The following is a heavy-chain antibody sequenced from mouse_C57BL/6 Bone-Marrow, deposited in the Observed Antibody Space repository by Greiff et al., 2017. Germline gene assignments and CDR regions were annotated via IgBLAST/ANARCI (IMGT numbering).Heavy chain of an antibody. V-gene: IGHV5-9-1*02. D-gene: IGHD1-1*01. Sequence: EVKLVESGEGLVKPGGSLKLSCAASGFTFSSYAMSWVRQTPEKRLEWVAYISSGGDYIYYADTVKGRFTISRDNARNTLYLQMSSLKSEDTAMYYCTRDSLYYYGSSYWYFDVWGTGTTVTVSS. J-gene: IGHJ1*03. CDR2: ISSGGDYI. CDR3: TRDSLYYYGSSYWYFDV. CDR1: GFTFSSYA.